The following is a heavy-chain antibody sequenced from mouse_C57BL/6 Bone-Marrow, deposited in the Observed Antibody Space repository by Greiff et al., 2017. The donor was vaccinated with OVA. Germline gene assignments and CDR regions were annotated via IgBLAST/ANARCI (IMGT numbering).Heavy chain of an antibody. V-gene: IGHV1-72*01. Sequence: QVHVKQPGAELVKPGASVKLSCKASGYTFTSYWMHWVKQRPGRGLEWIGRIDPNSGGTKYNEKFKSKATLTVDKPSSTAYMQLSSLTSEDSAVYYCARRHYGSSYGYYFDYWGQGTTLTVSS. CDR2: IDPNSGGT. CDR1: GYTFTSYW. CDR3: ARRHYGSSYGYYFDY. D-gene: IGHD1-1*01. J-gene: IGHJ2*01.